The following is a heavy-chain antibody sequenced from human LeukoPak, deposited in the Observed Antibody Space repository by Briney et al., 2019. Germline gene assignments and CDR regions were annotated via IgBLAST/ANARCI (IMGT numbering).Heavy chain of an antibody. CDR1: GGSISSYY. Sequence: SETLSLTCTVSGGSISSYYWSWIRQPPGKGLEWIGYIYYSGSTNYNPSLKSRVTISVDTSKNQFSLKLSSVTAADTAVYYCAGEVPAAINWFDPWGQGTLVTVSS. CDR2: IYYSGST. V-gene: IGHV4-59*01. D-gene: IGHD2-2*01. CDR3: AGEVPAAINWFDP. J-gene: IGHJ5*02.